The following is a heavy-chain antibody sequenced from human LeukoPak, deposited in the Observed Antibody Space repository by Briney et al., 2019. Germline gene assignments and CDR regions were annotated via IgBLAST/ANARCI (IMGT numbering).Heavy chain of an antibody. CDR1: GDSFTGTTYY. CDR2: VYYSGST. CDR3: ARNVSAGYFDY. V-gene: IGHV4-39*01. Sequence: SETLSLTCSVSGDSFTGTTYYWAWIRQPPGKGLGWIGSVYYSGSTSYSPSLKSRVTISVDTSKKQFSLRLSSVSAADTALYYCARNVSAGYFDYWGQGTLVTVSS. D-gene: IGHD2-8*01. J-gene: IGHJ4*02.